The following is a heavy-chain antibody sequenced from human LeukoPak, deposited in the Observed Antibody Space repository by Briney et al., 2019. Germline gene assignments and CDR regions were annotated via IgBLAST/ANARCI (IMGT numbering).Heavy chain of an antibody. CDR2: IIPILGIA. V-gene: IGHV1-69*04. J-gene: IGHJ4*02. CDR3: ARVMDSSGYYYGY. Sequence: ASLKVSCKASGGTFSSYAISWVRQAPGQGLEWMGRIIPILGIANYAQKFQGRVTITADKSTSTAYMELSSLRSEDAAVYYCARVMDSSGYYYGYWGQGTLVTVSS. CDR1: GGTFSSYA. D-gene: IGHD3-22*01.